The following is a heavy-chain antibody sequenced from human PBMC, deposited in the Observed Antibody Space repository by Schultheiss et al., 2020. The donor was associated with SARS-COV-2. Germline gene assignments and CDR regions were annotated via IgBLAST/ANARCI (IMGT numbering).Heavy chain of an antibody. CDR2: IYYSGST. J-gene: IGHJ4*02. CDR3: ARAGQLGIGY. D-gene: IGHD6-6*01. V-gene: IGHV4-61*01. CDR1: GGSVSSGSYY. Sequence: SETLSLTCTVSGGSVSSGSYYWSWIRQPPGKGLEWIGYIYYSGSTNYNPSLKSRVTISVDTSKNQFSLKLSSVTAADTAVYYCARAGQLGIGYWGQGTLVTVSS.